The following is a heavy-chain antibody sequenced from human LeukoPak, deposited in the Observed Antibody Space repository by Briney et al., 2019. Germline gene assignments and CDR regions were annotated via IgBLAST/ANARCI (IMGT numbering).Heavy chain of an antibody. Sequence: ASVKVSCKASGYTFTSYYMHWVRQAPGQGLEWMGLINPTGGSTGYAQKFQGRVTMTRDMSTSTDYMELSSLRSEDTAIYYCARDNTVGDNAWWFDPWGQGTLVTVSS. V-gene: IGHV1-46*01. CDR3: ARDNTVGDNAWWFDP. J-gene: IGHJ5*02. D-gene: IGHD4-23*01. CDR2: INPTGGST. CDR1: GYTFTSYY.